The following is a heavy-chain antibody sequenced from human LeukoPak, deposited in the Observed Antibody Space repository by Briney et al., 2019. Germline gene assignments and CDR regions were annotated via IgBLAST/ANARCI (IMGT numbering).Heavy chain of an antibody. J-gene: IGHJ3*02. V-gene: IGHV1-3*04. CDR2: INTDNGIT. Sequence: ASVKVSCKASGYTFTSHAMHWVRQAPGQRLEWMGWINTDNGITKYSQRFQGRVTITRDTSASTAYMELSSLRTEDTAIYFCARGSSGWWWEPFDIWGQGTMVTVSS. D-gene: IGHD6-13*01. CDR1: GYTFTSHA. CDR3: ARGSSGWWWEPFDI.